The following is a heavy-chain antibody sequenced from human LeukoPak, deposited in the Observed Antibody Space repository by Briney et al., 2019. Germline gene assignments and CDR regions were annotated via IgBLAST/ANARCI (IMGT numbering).Heavy chain of an antibody. CDR1: GFILRSYA. V-gene: IGHV3-23*01. Sequence: HPGGSLRLSCVVSGFILRSYAMSWVRQAPGKGLQWVSSLGISGDYAWYAGSVKGRFTISRDSSKNTLYLQMNSLGAEDTAVYYCAKGCALCSGGSCWSWRPDAFDIWGQGTMVTVSS. J-gene: IGHJ3*02. D-gene: IGHD2-15*01. CDR2: LGISGDYA. CDR3: AKGCALCSGGSCWSWRPDAFDI.